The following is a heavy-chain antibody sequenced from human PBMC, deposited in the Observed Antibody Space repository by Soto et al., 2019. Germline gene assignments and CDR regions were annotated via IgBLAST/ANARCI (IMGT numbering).Heavy chain of an antibody. J-gene: IGHJ5*02. CDR2: IIPIFGTA. D-gene: IGHD3-10*01. V-gene: IGHV1-69*06. Sequence: QVQLVQSGAEVKKPGSSVKVSCKASGGTFSSYAISWVRQAPGQGLEWMGGIIPIFGTANYPQTFQGRVTIAAVKSPITASMELGRLRSEDTAVYYCAGVDVVLWCGEPTLNWFDPWGQGTLVTVSS. CDR3: AGVDVVLWCGEPTLNWFDP. CDR1: GGTFSSYA.